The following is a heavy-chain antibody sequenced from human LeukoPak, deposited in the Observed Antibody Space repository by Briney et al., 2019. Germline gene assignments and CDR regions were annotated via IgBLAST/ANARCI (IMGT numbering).Heavy chain of an antibody. Sequence: PGGSLRLSCAASGLTFNRYGMRWLRQAPGKGVEWVSAISGGGGTTYYADSVEGRFTISRDNSKNTLYLQINSLRDEDTAVYYCAKDHLPGIVVAGDYWGQGTLVTVSS. J-gene: IGHJ4*02. CDR3: AKDHLPGIVVAGDY. CDR1: GLTFNRYG. CDR2: ISGGGGTT. V-gene: IGHV3-23*01. D-gene: IGHD6-19*01.